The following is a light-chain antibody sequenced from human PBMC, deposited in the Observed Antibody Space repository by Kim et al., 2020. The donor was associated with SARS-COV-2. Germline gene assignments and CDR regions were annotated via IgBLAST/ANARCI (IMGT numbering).Light chain of an antibody. V-gene: IGKV1-5*03. CDR3: QQYNSYPWT. CDR2: KAS. Sequence: DIQMTQSPSTLSASVGDRVTITCRASQSISSWLAWYQQKPGKAPKLLIYKASSLESGVPSRFSGSGSGTEFTLTISSLQPDDFVTYYCQQYNSYPWTFGQGTKVDIK. J-gene: IGKJ1*01. CDR1: QSISSW.